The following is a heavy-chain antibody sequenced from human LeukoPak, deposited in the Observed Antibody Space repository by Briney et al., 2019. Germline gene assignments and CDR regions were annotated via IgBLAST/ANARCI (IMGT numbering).Heavy chain of an antibody. CDR3: ARGPYSSNWYVDY. D-gene: IGHD6-13*01. J-gene: IGHJ4*02. V-gene: IGHV3-48*03. CDR2: ISRTGNSI. CDR1: GFTLSSYE. Sequence: GGSLRLSCAASGFTLSSYEMNWVRLAPGKGLEWISYISRTGNSIYYADSVKGRFTISRDSAKNSLYLQMNSLRAEDTAVYYCARGPYSSNWYVDYWGQGTLVTVDS.